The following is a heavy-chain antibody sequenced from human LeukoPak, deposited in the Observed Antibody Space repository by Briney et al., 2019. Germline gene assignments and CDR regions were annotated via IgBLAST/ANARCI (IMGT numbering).Heavy chain of an antibody. Sequence: GGSLRLSCAASGFTFSSYAMSWVRQAPGKGLEWVSAISGSGGSTYYADSVKGRFTISRDNSKNTLYLQMNSLRAEDTAVYYCAKAYYYGGYYYYYYYMDVWGKGTTVTVSS. CDR2: ISGSGGST. V-gene: IGHV3-23*01. CDR3: AKAYYYGGYYYYYYYMDV. CDR1: GFTFSSYA. D-gene: IGHD4-23*01. J-gene: IGHJ6*03.